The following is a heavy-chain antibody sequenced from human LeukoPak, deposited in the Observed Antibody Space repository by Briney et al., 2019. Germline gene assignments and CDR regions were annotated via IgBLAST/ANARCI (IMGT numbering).Heavy chain of an antibody. Sequence: SETLSLTCTVSGASVTTSYWSWLRQPPGKAPERIGYIYYSGSPIYSPSLNSRVTISLDTSKNQFSLKLSSVTAADTAIYYCARLDGDILAMEASYPDYWGQGTLVSVSS. J-gene: IGHJ4*02. V-gene: IGHV4-59*08. D-gene: IGHD2-15*01. CDR3: ARLDGDILAMEASYPDY. CDR1: GASVTTSY. CDR2: IYYSGSP.